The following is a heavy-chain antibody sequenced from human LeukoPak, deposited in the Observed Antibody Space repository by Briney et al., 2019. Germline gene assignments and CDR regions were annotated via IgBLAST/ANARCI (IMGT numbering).Heavy chain of an antibody. Sequence: SETLSLTCAVSGGSISSGGYSWSWIRQPPGKGLEWIGYIYHSGSTYYNPSLKSRVTISVDRSKNQFSLKLSSVTAADTAVYYCARTQLGYCSSTSCYGAFDIWGQGTMVTVSS. D-gene: IGHD2-2*01. CDR3: ARTQLGYCSSTSCYGAFDI. J-gene: IGHJ3*02. V-gene: IGHV4-30-2*01. CDR2: IYHSGST. CDR1: GGSISSGGYS.